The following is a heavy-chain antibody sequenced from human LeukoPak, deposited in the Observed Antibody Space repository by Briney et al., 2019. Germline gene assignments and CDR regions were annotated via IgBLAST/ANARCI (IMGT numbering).Heavy chain of an antibody. J-gene: IGHJ4*02. Sequence: SETLSLTCIVSDGSISSSSYYWGWIRQPPGKGLEWIGNLFYTGKTFYNASLNSRVTISVDTVKSQFSLRLSSVTAADTAVYYCARTDSGRYSYFDYWGQGTLVTVSS. CDR3: ARTDSGRYSYFDY. V-gene: IGHV4-39*01. D-gene: IGHD1-26*01. CDR2: LFYTGKT. CDR1: DGSISSSSYY.